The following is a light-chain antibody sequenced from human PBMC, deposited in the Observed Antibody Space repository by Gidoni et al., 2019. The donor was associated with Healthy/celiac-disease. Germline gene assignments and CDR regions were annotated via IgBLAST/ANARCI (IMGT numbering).Light chain of an antibody. CDR1: QSVSSIY. CDR2: GAS. V-gene: IGKV3-20*01. CDR3: QQYGSSPLT. Sequence: EIELTQSPGTLSLSPGERATLSCRASQSVSSIYLAWYQQKPGQAPRLLIYGASSRATGIPDRFSGSGSGTDFTLTISRLEPEDFAVYYCQQYGSSPLTFGQGTKVEIK. J-gene: IGKJ1*01.